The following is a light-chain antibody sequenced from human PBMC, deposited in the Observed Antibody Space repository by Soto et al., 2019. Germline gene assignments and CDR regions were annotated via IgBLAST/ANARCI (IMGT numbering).Light chain of an antibody. V-gene: IGKV2-28*01. CDR2: LGP. CDR1: QSLLGINGYNY. J-gene: IGKJ1*01. CDR3: MQALQAPLT. Sequence: DIVMTQSPLSLPVTPGEPASISCRSSQSLLGINGYNYLDWYLQKPGQSPQLLIYLGPIRASGVPDRFSGGGSGTDFTLKISRVEAEDVGLYYCMQALQAPLTFGQGTKVDIK.